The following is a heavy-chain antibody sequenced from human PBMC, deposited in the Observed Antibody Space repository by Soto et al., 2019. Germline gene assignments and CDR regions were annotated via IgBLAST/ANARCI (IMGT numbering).Heavy chain of an antibody. J-gene: IGHJ3*02. CDR3: ARVVGSSGWYYGSFDI. V-gene: IGHV4-34*01. Sequence: PEETLSLTCAVYGGSFSGSYWNWIRQPPGKGLEWIGEINQSGSTNYNPSLKSRVTISVDTSKNQFSLKLSSVTAADSAVYYCARVVGSSGWYYGSFDIWGPGTMVTVSS. D-gene: IGHD6-19*01. CDR2: INQSGST. CDR1: GGSFSGSY.